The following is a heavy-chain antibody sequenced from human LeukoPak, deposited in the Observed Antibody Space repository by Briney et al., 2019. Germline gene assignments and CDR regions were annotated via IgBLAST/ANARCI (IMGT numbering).Heavy chain of an antibody. CDR2: IYHSGST. Sequence: SETLSLTCAVSGGSISSSNWWSWVRQPPGKGLEWIGEIYHSGSTNYNPSLKSRVTISVDKSKNQFSLKLSSVTAADTAVYYCARAVPLEGNDYVWGSYRYTVFDYWGQGTLVTVSS. J-gene: IGHJ4*02. CDR1: GGSISSSNW. CDR3: ARAVPLEGNDYVWGSYRYTVFDY. D-gene: IGHD3-16*02. V-gene: IGHV4-4*02.